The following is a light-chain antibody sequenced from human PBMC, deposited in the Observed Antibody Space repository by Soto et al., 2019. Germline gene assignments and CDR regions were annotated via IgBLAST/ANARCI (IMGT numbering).Light chain of an antibody. CDR1: TGAVTSGYY. Sequence: QAVVTQEPSLTVSPGGTVTLTCVSSTGAVTSGYYPNWFQQKPGQAPRALIYNTNNRHSWTPARFSGSLLGGKAALTLSGVQPEDEAEYYCLLYDGGAYVFGTGTKVTVL. V-gene: IGLV7-43*01. CDR3: LLYDGGAYV. CDR2: NTN. J-gene: IGLJ1*01.